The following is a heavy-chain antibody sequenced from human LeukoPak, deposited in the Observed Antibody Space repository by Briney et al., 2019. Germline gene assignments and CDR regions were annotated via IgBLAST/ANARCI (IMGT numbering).Heavy chain of an antibody. CDR1: GGSISSSSYY. V-gene: IGHV4-39*02. Sequence: SETLSLTCTVSGGSISSSSYYWGWIRQPPGKGLEWIGSIYYSGSTYYNPSLKGRVTISVDTSKNQFSLKLSSVTAADTAVYYCARERFGELYLVYWGQGTLVTVSS. CDR2: IYYSGST. D-gene: IGHD3-10*01. CDR3: ARERFGELYLVY. J-gene: IGHJ4*02.